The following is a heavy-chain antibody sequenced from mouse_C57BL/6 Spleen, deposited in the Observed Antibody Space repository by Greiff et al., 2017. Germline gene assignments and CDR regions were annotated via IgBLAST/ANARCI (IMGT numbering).Heavy chain of an antibody. V-gene: IGHV1-42*01. Sequence: VQLQQSGPELVKPGASVKISCKASGYSFTGYYMNWVKQSPEKSLEWIGEINPSTGGTTYNQKFKAKATLTVDKSSSTAYMPLKCLTSEDSAVYYCARSITTVPHYYAMDYWGQGTSVTVSS. D-gene: IGHD1-1*01. J-gene: IGHJ4*01. CDR2: INPSTGGT. CDR1: GYSFTGYY. CDR3: ARSITTVPHYYAMDY.